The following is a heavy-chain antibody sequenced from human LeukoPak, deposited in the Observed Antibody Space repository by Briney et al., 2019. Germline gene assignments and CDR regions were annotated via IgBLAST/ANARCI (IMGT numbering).Heavy chain of an antibody. J-gene: IGHJ5*02. Sequence: WETLSLTCTVSGGSISSSPYYWGWIRQPPGKGLEWIGSIYYSGTTHYNPSLESRVTISVDTSKNQFSLKLASVTAADTAIYYCAKGAGGFSYYNWFDPWGQGTLVTVSS. D-gene: IGHD2-21*01. CDR2: IYYSGTT. V-gene: IGHV4-39*07. CDR3: AKGAGGFSYYNWFDP. CDR1: GGSISSSPYY.